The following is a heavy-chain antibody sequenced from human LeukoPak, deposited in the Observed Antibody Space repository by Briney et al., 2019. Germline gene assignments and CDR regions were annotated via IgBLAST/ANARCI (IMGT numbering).Heavy chain of an antibody. J-gene: IGHJ3*02. CDR1: GFTFSSYG. Sequence: QPGGSLRLSCAASGFTFSSYGMHWVRQAPGKGLVWVSRINPDDKSASYADSVKGRFTIARDDARKTLYLQMNSLRAEDTAVYYCLTIVETTFDAFDIWGQGTMVTVSS. V-gene: IGHV3-74*01. D-gene: IGHD2/OR15-2a*01. CDR3: LTIVETTFDAFDI. CDR2: INPDDKSA.